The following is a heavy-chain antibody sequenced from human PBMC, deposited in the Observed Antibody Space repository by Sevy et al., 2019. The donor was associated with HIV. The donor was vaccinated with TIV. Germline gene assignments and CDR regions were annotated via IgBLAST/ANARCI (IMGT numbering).Heavy chain of an antibody. Sequence: SETLSLTCTVSGGSVSSGSYYWSWIRQPPVKGLEWIGYIYYSGSTNYNPSLKSRVTISVDTSKNQFSLKLSSVTAADTAVYYCARVVLRFLEWLPWFDPWGQGTLVTVSS. D-gene: IGHD3-3*01. J-gene: IGHJ5*02. V-gene: IGHV4-61*01. CDR1: GGSVSSGSYY. CDR2: IYYSGST. CDR3: ARVVLRFLEWLPWFDP.